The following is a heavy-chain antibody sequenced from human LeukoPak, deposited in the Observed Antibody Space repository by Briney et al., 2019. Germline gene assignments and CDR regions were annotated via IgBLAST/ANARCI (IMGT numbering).Heavy chain of an antibody. J-gene: IGHJ3*02. CDR2: ISGGSENT. CDR3: ANMQLVKGVFEI. Sequence: GGSLRPSCAASGFTFSSFAMSWVRQAPGKGLDWVSSISGGSENTYYADSVKSRFTISRDNSKNTLDLHLNSLTADDTAVYYCANMQLVKGVFEIWGQGTRVTVSS. D-gene: IGHD6-13*01. V-gene: IGHV3-23*01. CDR1: GFTFSSFA.